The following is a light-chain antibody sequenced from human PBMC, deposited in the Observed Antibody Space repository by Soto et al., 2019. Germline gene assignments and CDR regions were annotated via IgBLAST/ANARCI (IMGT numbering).Light chain of an antibody. CDR3: HQYNNWPLT. Sequence: EIGMTQSRATLSVSPGERATHACRASHSVSSNVAWYPQKPGQAHRLLIYGVSARASVIPARISGSGSGTEFTLTISSLQSEDFAVYYCHQYNNWPLTFGGGTKVEIK. CDR2: GVS. CDR1: HSVSSN. V-gene: IGKV3-15*01. J-gene: IGKJ4*01.